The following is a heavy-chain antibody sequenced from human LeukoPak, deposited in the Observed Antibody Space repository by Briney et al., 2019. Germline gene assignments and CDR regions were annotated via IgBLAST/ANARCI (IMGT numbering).Heavy chain of an antibody. CDR3: ARDRWFGELFHNGMDV. V-gene: IGHV3-30*04. J-gene: IGHJ6*02. D-gene: IGHD3-10*01. Sequence: GGSLRLSCAASGFTFSSYAMHWVRQAPGKGLEWVAVISYDGSNKYYADSVKGRFTISRDNSKNALYLQMNSLRAEDTAVYYCARDRWFGELFHNGMDVWGQGTTVTVSS. CDR2: ISYDGSNK. CDR1: GFTFSSYA.